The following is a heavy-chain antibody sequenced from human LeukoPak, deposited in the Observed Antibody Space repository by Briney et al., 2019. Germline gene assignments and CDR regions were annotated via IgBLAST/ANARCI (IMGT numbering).Heavy chain of an antibody. J-gene: IGHJ4*02. CDR1: GGSFSGYY. Sequence: SETLSLTCAVYGGSFSGYYWSWIRQPPGKGLEWLGEINHSGSTNYNPSLKSRVTISVDMSKNQFSLKLSSVTAADTGVYCCARVLAWLDTAMGDYWGQGTLVTVS. D-gene: IGHD5-18*01. V-gene: IGHV4-34*01. CDR2: INHSGST. CDR3: ARVLAWLDTAMGDY.